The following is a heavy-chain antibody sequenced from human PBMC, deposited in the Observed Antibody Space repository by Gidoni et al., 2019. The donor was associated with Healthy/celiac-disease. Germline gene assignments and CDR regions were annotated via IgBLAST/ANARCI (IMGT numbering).Heavy chain of an antibody. Sequence: QVQLQQWGAGLLKPSETLSLTCAVYGGSFSGYYWSWIRQPPGKGLEWIGEINHSGSTNYNPSLKSRVTISGDTSKNQFSLKLSSVTAADTAVYYCAGTRVTIFGVVTRYYYYGMDVWGQGTTVTVSS. V-gene: IGHV4-34*01. J-gene: IGHJ6*02. CDR1: GGSFSGYY. CDR2: INHSGST. D-gene: IGHD3-3*01. CDR3: AGTRVTIFGVVTRYYYYGMDV.